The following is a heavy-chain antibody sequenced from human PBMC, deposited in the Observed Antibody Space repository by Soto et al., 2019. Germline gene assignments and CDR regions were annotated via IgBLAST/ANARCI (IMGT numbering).Heavy chain of an antibody. Sequence: SETLSLTCTVSGGSISSSSYYWGWLRQPPGKGLEWIGSIYYSGSTYYNPSLKSRVTISVDTSENQFSLKLSSVTAADTAVYYCASQGYCSGGSCYLDWFDPWGQGTLVTVS. CDR2: IYYSGST. J-gene: IGHJ5*02. CDR3: ASQGYCSGGSCYLDWFDP. V-gene: IGHV4-39*01. CDR1: GGSISSSSYY. D-gene: IGHD2-15*01.